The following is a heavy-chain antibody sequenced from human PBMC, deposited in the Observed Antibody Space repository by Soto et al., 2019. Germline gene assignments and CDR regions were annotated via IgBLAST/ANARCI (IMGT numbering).Heavy chain of an antibody. J-gene: IGHJ4*02. CDR3: SSPYYGSGSYVH. CDR2: INHSGRT. Sequence: QLQLQQWGAGLLKTSETLSLTGAVSGVSLSGYYWSWIRQPPGKGLEWIGEINHSGRTNYNPSLKSRVTISVDASKYQCSLKMSSVTAADTDVYFCSSPYYGSGSYVHWGQGTLVTVSS. CDR1: GVSLSGYY. V-gene: IGHV4-34*01. D-gene: IGHD3-10*01.